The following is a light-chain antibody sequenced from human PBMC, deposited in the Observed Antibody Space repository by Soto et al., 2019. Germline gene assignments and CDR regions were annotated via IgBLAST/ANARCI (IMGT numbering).Light chain of an antibody. CDR3: SSFTSSVTWV. CDR1: SSDVGGYIY. Sequence: QSALTQPASVSGSPGQSITISCTGTSSDVGGYIYVSWYQQLPGKAPKLIIYDVNDRPSGVSNRFSGSKSGNTASLTISGLQSEDEADYYCSSFTSSVTWVFGTGTKVTVL. V-gene: IGLV2-14*03. J-gene: IGLJ1*01. CDR2: DVN.